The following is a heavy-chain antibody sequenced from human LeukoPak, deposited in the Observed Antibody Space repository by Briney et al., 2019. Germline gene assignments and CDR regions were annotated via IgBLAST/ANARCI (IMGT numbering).Heavy chain of an antibody. V-gene: IGHV3-7*01. D-gene: IGHD6-19*01. CDR1: GFTFNSY. J-gene: IGHJ1*01. CDR3: ARGDGRGRSDGAT. CDR2: INRDETDI. Sequence: GGSLRLSCAASGFTFNSYMGWVRRAPEDGVEWGAIINRDETDIYYVDSVKGRFTISRDNAKSSLFLEMNSLRVEDTSVYYCARGDGRGRSDGATWGPGTLVTVSS.